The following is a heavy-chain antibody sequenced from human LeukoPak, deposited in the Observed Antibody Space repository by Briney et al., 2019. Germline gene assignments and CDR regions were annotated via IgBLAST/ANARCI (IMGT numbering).Heavy chain of an antibody. V-gene: IGHV4-4*07. J-gene: IGHJ4*02. CDR2: IYTSGST. Sequence: PSETLSLTCTVSGYSISSGYYWGWIRQPAGKGLEWIGRIYTSGSTNCNPSLKSRVTMSVDTSKNQFSLKLSSVTAADTAVYYCARASMLAYCGGDCSYFDYWGQGTLVTVSS. CDR3: ARASMLAYCGGDCSYFDY. CDR1: GYSISSGYY. D-gene: IGHD2-21*02.